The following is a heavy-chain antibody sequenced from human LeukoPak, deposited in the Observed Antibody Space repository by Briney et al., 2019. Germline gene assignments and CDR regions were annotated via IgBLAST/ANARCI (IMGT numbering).Heavy chain of an antibody. Sequence: GGSLRLSCAASGFTFSSYRVNWVRQAPGKGLEWVANIKQDGSEKYYVDSVKGRFTISRDNAKNSLFLQMNSLRADDTAVYYCARDTRTFDYWGQGTLVTVSS. J-gene: IGHJ4*02. CDR3: ARDTRTFDY. V-gene: IGHV3-7*01. CDR1: GFTFSSYR. CDR2: IKQDGSEK. D-gene: IGHD1-26*01.